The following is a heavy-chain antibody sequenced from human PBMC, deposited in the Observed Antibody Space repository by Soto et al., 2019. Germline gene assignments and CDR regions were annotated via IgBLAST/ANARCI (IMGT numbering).Heavy chain of an antibody. D-gene: IGHD5-18*01. CDR3: ARDGNFAFRGYSFAFDL. CDR1: GYRFTNYY. Sequence: QVQLVQSGAEVKKPGASVRVSCEASGYRFTNYYIHWVRQAPGQGLEWMGRMNIDTGGTTFAQNFQGMVTMTRDTSISTAYMELSSVKSVDTAIYYCARDGNFAFRGYSFAFDLWGQGTLVTVSS. CDR2: MNIDTGGT. V-gene: IGHV1-2*06. J-gene: IGHJ4*02.